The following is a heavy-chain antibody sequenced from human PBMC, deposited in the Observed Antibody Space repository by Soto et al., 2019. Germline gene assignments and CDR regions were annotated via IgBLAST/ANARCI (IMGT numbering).Heavy chain of an antibody. CDR3: AKRLFAIVVVGGYDI. Sequence: EVQLLESGGGLVQPGGSLRLSCVGSGLTFSSYALGWVRQARGKGREGVSDISGNGGSTYYADSVKGRFTISRDNSKNTLFLEMNSLRVEDTAVYYCAKRLFAIVVVGGYDIWGQGTKVTVSS. V-gene: IGHV3-23*01. D-gene: IGHD5-18*01. CDR2: ISGNGGST. CDR1: GLTFSSYA. J-gene: IGHJ3*02.